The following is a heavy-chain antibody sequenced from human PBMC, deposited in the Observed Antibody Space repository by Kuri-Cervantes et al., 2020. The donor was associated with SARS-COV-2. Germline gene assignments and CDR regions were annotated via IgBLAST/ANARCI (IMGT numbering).Heavy chain of an antibody. CDR2: IYYSGST. D-gene: IGHD2-15*01. CDR3: ARDFGYCSGGSCSGDAFDI. J-gene: IGHJ3*02. CDR1: GGSISSYY. V-gene: IGHV4-59*01. Sequence: SETLSLTCTVSGGSISSYYWSWIRQPPGKGLEWIGYIYYSGSTNYNPSLKSRVTISVDTSKNQFSLKLSSVTAADTAVYYCARDFGYCSGGSCSGDAFDIWGQGQWSPSPQ.